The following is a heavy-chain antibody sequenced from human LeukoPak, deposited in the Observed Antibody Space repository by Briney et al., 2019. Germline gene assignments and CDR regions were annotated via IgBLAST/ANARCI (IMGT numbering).Heavy chain of an antibody. CDR2: ISGSGGST. Sequence: GRSLRLSCAASGFTFDDYAMHWVRQVPGKGLEWVSAISGSGGSTYYADSVKGRFTVSRDNSKNTLYLQMNSLRAEDTAVYYCAKGGVGAHFDYWGQGTLVTVSS. J-gene: IGHJ4*02. V-gene: IGHV3-23*01. CDR1: GFTFDDYA. CDR3: AKGGVGAHFDY. D-gene: IGHD1-26*01.